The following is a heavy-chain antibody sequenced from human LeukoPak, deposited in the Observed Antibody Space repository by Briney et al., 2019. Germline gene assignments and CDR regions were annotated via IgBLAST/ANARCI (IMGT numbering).Heavy chain of an antibody. V-gene: IGHV4-4*07. Sequence: PSETLSLTCTVSGGSISRYYWSCIRQPAGKGLEWIGHIYTSGNTNYNPSLKSRVSMSLDRSKNQFSLKVSSVTAADTAVYYCARGIGAVGILDYFDYWGQGTLVSVSS. J-gene: IGHJ4*02. CDR2: IYTSGNT. CDR1: GGSISRYY. D-gene: IGHD6-13*01. CDR3: ARGIGAVGILDYFDY.